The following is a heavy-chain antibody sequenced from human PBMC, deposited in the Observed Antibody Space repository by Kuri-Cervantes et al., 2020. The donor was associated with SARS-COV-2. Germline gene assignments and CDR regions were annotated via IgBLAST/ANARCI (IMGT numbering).Heavy chain of an antibody. Sequence: GGSLRLSCTASGFIFSDYYMTWIRQAPGKGLEWVSNIGPSGTTNYYADSVKGRFTISRDNSKNTLYLQMNSLRAEDTAVYYCTTTYYYDSSGYPAFDYWGQGTLVTVSS. CDR3: TTTYYYDSSGYPAFDY. J-gene: IGHJ4*02. D-gene: IGHD3-22*01. CDR2: IGPSGTTN. CDR1: GFIFSDYY. V-gene: IGHV3-11*04.